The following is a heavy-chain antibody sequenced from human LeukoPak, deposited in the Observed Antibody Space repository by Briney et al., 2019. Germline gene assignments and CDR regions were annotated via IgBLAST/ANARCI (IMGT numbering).Heavy chain of an antibody. V-gene: IGHV3-23*01. CDR2: ISASGTNT. CDR1: GFTFGSYA. Sequence: GGSLRLSCVASGFTFGSYAMSWVRQAPGKGLEWVSDISASGTNTYYADSVKGRFTISRDNSKNTLSLQMNSLRAEDTAVYYCAKEGDYYDSSGYYRTDFDYWGQGTLVTVSS. CDR3: AKEGDYYDSSGYYRTDFDY. J-gene: IGHJ4*02. D-gene: IGHD3-22*01.